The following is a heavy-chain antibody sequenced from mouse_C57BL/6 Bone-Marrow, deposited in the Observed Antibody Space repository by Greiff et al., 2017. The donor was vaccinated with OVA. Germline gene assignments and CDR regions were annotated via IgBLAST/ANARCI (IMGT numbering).Heavy chain of an antibody. D-gene: IGHD2-1*01. CDR3: ASGNYFAY. V-gene: IGHV1-49*01. J-gene: IGHJ3*01. CDR2: FTMYSDAT. CDR1: YFAFMASA. Sequence: LQQSGAELVRPGSSVKLSCKDSYFAFMASAMHWVKQRPGQGLEWIGSFTMYSDATEYSENFKGKATLTANTSTSTAYIELISLTSEDSAVEYRASGNYFAYWGQGTLVTVSA.